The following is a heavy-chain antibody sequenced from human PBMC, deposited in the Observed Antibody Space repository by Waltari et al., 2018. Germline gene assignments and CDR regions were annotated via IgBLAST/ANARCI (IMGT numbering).Heavy chain of an antibody. D-gene: IGHD3-16*01. CDR1: GFTFSSYA. CDR3: AQLGGY. V-gene: IGHV3-30*01. Sequence: QVQLVESGGGVVQPGRSLRLSCAASGFTFSSYAMHWVRQAPGKGLEWVAVISYDGSNKYYADSVKGRFTISRDNSKNTLYLQMNSLRAEDTAVYYCAQLGGYWGQGTLVTVSS. J-gene: IGHJ4*02. CDR2: ISYDGSNK.